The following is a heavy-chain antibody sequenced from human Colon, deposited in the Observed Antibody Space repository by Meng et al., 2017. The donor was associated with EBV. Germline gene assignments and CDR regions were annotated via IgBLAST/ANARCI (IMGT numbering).Heavy chain of an antibody. CDR1: GDSVATGRYY. CDR3: ARVSGRSFDP. D-gene: IGHD3-10*01. J-gene: IGHJ5*02. Sequence: QEPGPGLGKPPQPLSPPCTVPGDSVATGRYYWSWIRQPQGKGLEWIAYIYYIGGTNYNPSLKSRLTISLDTSKNQFSLSLRSVTAADTAVYYCARVSGRSFDPWGQGTLVTVSS. V-gene: IGHV4-61*01. CDR2: IYYIGGT.